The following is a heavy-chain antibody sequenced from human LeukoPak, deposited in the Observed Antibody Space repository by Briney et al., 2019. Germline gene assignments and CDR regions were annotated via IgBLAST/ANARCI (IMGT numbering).Heavy chain of an antibody. CDR2: IYYSGST. J-gene: IGHJ4*02. CDR3: ARHSSGGYSYGQRGVPDFDY. Sequence: SETLSLTCTVSGGSISSYYWSWIRQPPGKGLEWIGYIYYSGSTNYNPSLKSRVTISVDTSKNQFSLKLSSVTAADTAVYYCARHSSGGYSYGQRGVPDFDYWGQGTLVTVSS. D-gene: IGHD5-18*01. CDR1: GGSISSYY. V-gene: IGHV4-59*08.